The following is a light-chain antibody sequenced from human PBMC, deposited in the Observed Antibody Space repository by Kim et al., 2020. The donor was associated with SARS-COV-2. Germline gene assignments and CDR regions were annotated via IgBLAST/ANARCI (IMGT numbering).Light chain of an antibody. J-gene: IGKJ2*01. V-gene: IGKV1-39*01. CDR3: QQSYSTPRA. Sequence: SASVGDRVTITCRASQSIISYLDWSQKKPGKAPKLLIYAASSLQSGVPSRFSGSGSGTDFTLTISSLQPEDFATYYCQQSYSTPRAFRQGTKLEI. CDR2: AAS. CDR1: QSIISY.